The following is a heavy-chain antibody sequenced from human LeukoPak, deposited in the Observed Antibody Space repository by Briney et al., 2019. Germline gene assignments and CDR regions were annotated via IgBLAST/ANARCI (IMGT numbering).Heavy chain of an antibody. V-gene: IGHV3-48*03. Sequence: GGSLRLSCAASGFTFSSYEMNWVRQAPGKGLEWVSYISSSGSTIYYADSVKGRFTISTDNAKNSLYLQMNSLRAEDTAVYYCARAPITMVRGLIDYWGQGTLVTVSS. CDR1: GFTFSSYE. CDR3: ARAPITMVRGLIDY. D-gene: IGHD3-10*01. J-gene: IGHJ4*02. CDR2: ISSSGSTI.